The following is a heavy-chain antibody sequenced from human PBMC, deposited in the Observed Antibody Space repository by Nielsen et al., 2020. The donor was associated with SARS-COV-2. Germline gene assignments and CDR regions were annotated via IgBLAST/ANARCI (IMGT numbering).Heavy chain of an antibody. CDR2: ITNTGAE. Sequence: GGSLRLSCAASGFTFSDHYMTWIRQTPGKGLEWISYITNTGAEYYADSVKGRFTISRDNAKNSLYLQMNNLRAEDTALYYCAKGPGAAEAFDIWGQGTMVTVSS. CDR3: AKGPGAAEAFDI. J-gene: IGHJ3*02. CDR1: GFTFSDHY. V-gene: IGHV3-69-1*01. D-gene: IGHD3-10*01.